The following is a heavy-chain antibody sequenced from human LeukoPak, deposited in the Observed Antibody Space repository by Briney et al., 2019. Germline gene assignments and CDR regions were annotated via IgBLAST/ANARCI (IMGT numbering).Heavy chain of an antibody. D-gene: IGHD2-2*02. Sequence: SETLSLTCTVSGASISSYYWSWIRQPAGKGLEWIGRIYTSGSTNYNPSLKSRVTMSVDTSKNQFSLKLSSVTAADTAVYYCAREENFCSSTSCYTWFDPWGQGTLVTVSS. J-gene: IGHJ5*02. CDR1: GASISSYY. CDR3: AREENFCSSTSCYTWFDP. CDR2: IYTSGST. V-gene: IGHV4-4*07.